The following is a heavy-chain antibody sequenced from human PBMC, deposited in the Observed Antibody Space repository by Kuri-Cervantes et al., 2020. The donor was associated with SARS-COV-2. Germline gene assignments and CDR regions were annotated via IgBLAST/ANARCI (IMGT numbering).Heavy chain of an antibody. Sequence: GESLKISCAASGFTFSSYWMHWVRQAPGKGLVWVSRINSDGSSTSYADSVKGRFTISRDNAKNTLYLQMNSLRAEDTAAYYCARDLYFDLRELCEEYGFDYWGQGTLVTVSS. CDR3: ARDLYFDLRELCEEYGFDY. J-gene: IGHJ4*02. V-gene: IGHV3-74*01. D-gene: IGHD3-16*01. CDR2: INSDGSST. CDR1: GFTFSSYW.